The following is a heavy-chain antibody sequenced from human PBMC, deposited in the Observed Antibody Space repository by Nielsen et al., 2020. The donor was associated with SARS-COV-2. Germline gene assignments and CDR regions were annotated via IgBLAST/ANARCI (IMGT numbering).Heavy chain of an antibody. V-gene: IGHV4-31*03. CDR2: IYFSGRT. CDR1: GCSISSCGYY. Sequence: SETLSLSCTVSGCSISSCGYYWCWIRHHPGKGLEWIGYIYFSGRTSYNPSLKSRVTISVDTSKNQFSLSLRSVTAADTAVYYCARESSGYDHYNYGMDVWGQGTTVTVSS. CDR3: ARESSGYDHYNYGMDV. J-gene: IGHJ6*02. D-gene: IGHD5-12*01.